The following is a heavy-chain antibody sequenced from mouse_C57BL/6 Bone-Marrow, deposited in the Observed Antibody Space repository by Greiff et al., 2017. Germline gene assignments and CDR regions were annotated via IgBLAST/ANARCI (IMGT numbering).Heavy chain of an antibody. CDR3: ARRHYSNYYAMDY. CDR1: GYTFTDYN. D-gene: IGHD2-5*01. J-gene: IGHJ4*01. V-gene: IGHV1-18*01. CDR2: INPNNGGT. Sequence: EVQLQESGPELVKPGASVKIPCKASGYTFTDYNMDWVKQSHGKSLEWIGDINPNNGGTIYNQKFKGKATLTVDKSSSTAYMELRSLTSEDTAVYYCARRHYSNYYAMDYWGQGTSVTVSA.